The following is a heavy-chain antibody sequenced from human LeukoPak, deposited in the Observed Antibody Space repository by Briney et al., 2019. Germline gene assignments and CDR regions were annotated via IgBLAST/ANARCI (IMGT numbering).Heavy chain of an antibody. CDR3: ARGSTIVVFDY. D-gene: IGHD2-15*01. J-gene: IGHJ4*02. CDR1: CGSISTYY. Sequence: SETLSLTCTVSCGSISTYYWSWIRQPAGEGLEWIGRIYTTGTANYNPSLKSRVTMSVDTSKNQFSLKLSSVTAADTAVYYCARGSTIVVFDYWGQGTLVTVSS. CDR2: IYTTGTA. V-gene: IGHV4-4*07.